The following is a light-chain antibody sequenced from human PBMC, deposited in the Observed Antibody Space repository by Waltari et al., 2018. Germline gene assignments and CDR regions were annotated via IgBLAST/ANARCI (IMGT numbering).Light chain of an antibody. CDR3: AVWDARLNGPV. V-gene: IGLV1-44*01. J-gene: IGLJ2*01. CDR2: DRN. CDR1: SSNVGGSP. Sequence: QSVLTPPPSASGTPGQRVTISCSGTSSNVGGSPVHCYQQVPGTAPNLLINDRNRRASGVHDRFAGSKSGTSASLAISGLQSEDEADYFCAVWDARLNGPVFGGGTKVTVL.